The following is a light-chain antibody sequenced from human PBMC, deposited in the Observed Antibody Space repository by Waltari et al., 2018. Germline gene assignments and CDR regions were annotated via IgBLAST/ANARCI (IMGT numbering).Light chain of an antibody. Sequence: QSALTQPASVSGSPGQSATISCTGTSSDVGGYNFVSWYQQHPGKAPTLLIYDVSNRPSRVSTRFAGSKSGNTASLTISGLQAEDEADYYCSSYTISSTLVFGGGTKLTVL. CDR3: SSYTISSTLV. CDR2: DVS. V-gene: IGLV2-14*01. J-gene: IGLJ3*02. CDR1: SSDVGGYNF.